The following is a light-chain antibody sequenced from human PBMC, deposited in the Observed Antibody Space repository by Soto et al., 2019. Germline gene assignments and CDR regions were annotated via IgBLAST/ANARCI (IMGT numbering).Light chain of an antibody. Sequence: MTRSPATRSVSPGETATLSCRASQSIISYLAWYQQKPGQAPRLLIYGASMRATGVPTRFSGSGSGTEFTLTISSLQSEDFAVYYCQHYNNWPPDYTFGQGNKVDIK. CDR3: QHYNNWPPDYT. V-gene: IGKV3-15*01. CDR1: QSIISY. CDR2: GAS. J-gene: IGKJ2*01.